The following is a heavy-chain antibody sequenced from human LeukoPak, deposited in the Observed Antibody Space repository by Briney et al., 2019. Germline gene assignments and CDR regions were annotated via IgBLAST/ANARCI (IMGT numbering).Heavy chain of an antibody. J-gene: IGHJ4*02. V-gene: IGHV3-48*04. D-gene: IGHD1-14*01. CDR1: GFTFSSYS. CDR2: ISSSSSPM. Sequence: AGGSLRLSCAASGFTFSSYSMNWVRQAPGKGLEWVSYISSSSSPMYYADSVKGRFTISRDNARNSLYLQMNSLRAEDTAVYYCARGVGMFDYWGQGTLVTVSS. CDR3: ARGVGMFDY.